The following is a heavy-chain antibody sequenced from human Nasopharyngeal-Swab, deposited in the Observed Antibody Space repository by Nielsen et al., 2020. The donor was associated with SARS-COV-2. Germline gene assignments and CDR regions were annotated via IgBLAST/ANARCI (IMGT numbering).Heavy chain of an antibody. Sequence: ESLKISCTVSGGSISSGSYYWSWIRQPPGKGLEWIGYIYYSGSTNYNPSLKSQVTISVDTSKNQFSLKLSSVTAADTAVYYCARSIHGVSYAFDIWGQGTMVTVSS. CDR1: GGSISSGSYY. V-gene: IGHV4-61*01. CDR2: IYYSGST. CDR3: ARSIHGVSYAFDI. J-gene: IGHJ3*02. D-gene: IGHD3-16*02.